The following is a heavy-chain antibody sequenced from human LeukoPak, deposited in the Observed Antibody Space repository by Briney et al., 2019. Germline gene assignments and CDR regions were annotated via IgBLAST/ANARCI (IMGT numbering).Heavy chain of an antibody. Sequence: PGGSLRLSCAASGFTFNTYAMTWVRQAPGKGLEWGSTINGGDGTTYSADSVKGRFILSRDNSKNTVDLQLNSLRVEDTAIYFCAKGLYYGSGSYSKYFDSWGQGTLVTVSS. V-gene: IGHV3-23*01. D-gene: IGHD3-10*01. CDR2: INGGDGTT. CDR1: GFTFNTYA. J-gene: IGHJ4*02. CDR3: AKGLYYGSGSYSKYFDS.